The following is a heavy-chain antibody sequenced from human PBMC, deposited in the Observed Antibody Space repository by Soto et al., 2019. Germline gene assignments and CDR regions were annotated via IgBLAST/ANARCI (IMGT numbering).Heavy chain of an antibody. D-gene: IGHD6-13*01. V-gene: IGHV3-30*18. CDR1: GFTFSHYV. Sequence: QVQLVESGGGVVQPGRSLRLSCAASGFTFSHYVMHWVRQAPGKGLEWVAVISYDGTNEDFADSVKGRFTISRDNSKNKLYLQMNSLRPEDTAMFYCAKTLRSTWPGDAFDIWGQGTMVTVSS. CDR3: AKTLRSTWPGDAFDI. CDR2: ISYDGTNE. J-gene: IGHJ3*02.